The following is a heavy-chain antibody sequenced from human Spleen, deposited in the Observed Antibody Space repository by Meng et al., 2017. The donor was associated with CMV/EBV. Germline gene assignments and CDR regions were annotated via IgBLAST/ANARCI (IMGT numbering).Heavy chain of an antibody. Sequence: APGKVSCKASGFTFIDYYIHWVRQAPGQGLEWMGWIDLNSGGSNSAQKFQDRITMTRDTSISTAYMELKNLRSDDAAVYYCARSFYADYGDFWGRGTLVTVSS. CDR1: GFTFIDYY. CDR2: IDLNSGGS. CDR3: ARSFYADYGDF. J-gene: IGHJ4*02. D-gene: IGHD4-17*01. V-gene: IGHV1-2*02.